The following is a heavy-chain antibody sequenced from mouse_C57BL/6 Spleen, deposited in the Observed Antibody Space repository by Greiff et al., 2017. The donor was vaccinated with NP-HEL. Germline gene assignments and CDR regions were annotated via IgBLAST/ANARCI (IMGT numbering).Heavy chain of an antibody. Sequence: QVQLQQSGAELARPGASVKLSCKASGYTFTSYGISWVKQRTGQGLEWIGEIYPRSGNTYYNEKFKGKATLTADKSSSTAYMELRSLTSEDSAVYYCTRGITTAVATKYFDVWGTGTTVTVSS. CDR3: TRGITTAVATKYFDV. J-gene: IGHJ1*03. CDR2: IYPRSGNT. D-gene: IGHD1-1*01. CDR1: GYTFTSYG. V-gene: IGHV1-81*01.